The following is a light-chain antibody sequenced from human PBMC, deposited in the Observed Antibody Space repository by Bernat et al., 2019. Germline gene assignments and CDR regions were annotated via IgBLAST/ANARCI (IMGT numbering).Light chain of an antibody. CDR3: AAWDDSLTGRV. Sequence: QSVVTQPPSASGTPGQRVTISCSGSSPNIGSNYVYWYQQVPGTAPKLLIYSNNQRPSGVPDRFSGSKSGTSASLAISGLRSEDEADYYCAAWDDSLTGRVFGGGTKLTVL. J-gene: IGLJ3*02. V-gene: IGLV1-47*02. CDR2: SNN. CDR1: SPNIGSNY.